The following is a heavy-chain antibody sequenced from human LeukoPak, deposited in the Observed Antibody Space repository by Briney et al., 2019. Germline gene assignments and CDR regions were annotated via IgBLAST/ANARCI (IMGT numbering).Heavy chain of an antibody. CDR1: GFTFSSYA. J-gene: IGHJ4*02. V-gene: IGHV3-23*01. D-gene: IGHD6-13*01. CDR3: AKDQMGIAAAGYYFDY. CDR2: ISGSGGST. Sequence: GGSLRLSCAASGFTFSSYAMSWVRQAPGKGLEWVSAISGSGGSTYYADSVKGRFTISRDNSKNTLYLQMNSLRAEDTAVYYCAKDQMGIAAAGYYFDYWGQGTLVTVSS.